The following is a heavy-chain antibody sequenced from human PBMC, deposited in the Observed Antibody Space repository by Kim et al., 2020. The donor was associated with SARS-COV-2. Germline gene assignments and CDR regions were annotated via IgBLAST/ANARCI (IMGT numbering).Heavy chain of an antibody. J-gene: IGHJ5*02. CDR3: AKGGGSSFPHH. V-gene: IGHV3-23*03. CDR1: GFTFSSYA. CDR2: IYSGDSST. Sequence: GGSLRLSCAASGFTFSSYAMSWVRQAPGKGLEWVSVIYSGDSSTYYADSVKGRFTISRDTSKNTLYLQMHSLTAEDTAVYCCAKGGGSSFPHHWGQGTLVTVSS. D-gene: IGHD2-15*01.